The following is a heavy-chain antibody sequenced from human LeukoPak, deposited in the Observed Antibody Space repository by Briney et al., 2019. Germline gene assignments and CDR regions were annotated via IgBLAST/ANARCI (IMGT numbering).Heavy chain of an antibody. CDR2: INPNSGGT. D-gene: IGHD1-26*01. J-gene: IGHJ3*02. CDR3: ASRSGSYYHAFDI. CDR1: GCTFTGYY. Sequence: ASVKVSCKASGCTFTGYYMHWVRQAPGQGLEWMGWINPNSGGTNYAQKFQGRVTMTRDTSISTAYMELSRLRSDDTAVYYCASRSGSYYHAFDIWGQGTMVAVSS. V-gene: IGHV1-2*02.